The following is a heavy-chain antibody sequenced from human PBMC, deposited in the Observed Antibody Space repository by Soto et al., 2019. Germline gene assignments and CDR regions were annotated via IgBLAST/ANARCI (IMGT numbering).Heavy chain of an antibody. CDR2: ISYDGSNK. CDR3: ARGKIAVAGTKGNWFDP. Sequence: QVQLVESGGGVVEPGRSLRLSCAASGFTFSSSAMHWFSQAPGKGLEWVAVISYDGSNKYYADSVKGRFTISRDNSKNTLYLQMNSLRAEDTAVYYCARGKIAVAGTKGNWFDPWGQGTLVTVSS. V-gene: IGHV3-30-3*01. D-gene: IGHD6-19*01. J-gene: IGHJ5*02. CDR1: GFTFSSSA.